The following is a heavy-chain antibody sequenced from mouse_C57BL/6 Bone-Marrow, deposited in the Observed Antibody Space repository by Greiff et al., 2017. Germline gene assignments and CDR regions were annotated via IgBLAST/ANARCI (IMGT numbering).Heavy chain of an antibody. V-gene: IGHV1-15*01. J-gene: IGHJ2*01. D-gene: IGHD2-3*01. CDR1: GYTFTDYE. Sequence: VQLQQSGAELVRPGASVTLSCKASGYTFTDYELHWVKQTPVHGLEWIGAIDPETGGTAYNPKFKGKAILTADKSSSTTYMELLSLTSEDSAVFYFTLYDGDPHFDYWGQGTTLTVSS. CDR2: IDPETGGT. CDR3: TLYDGDPHFDY.